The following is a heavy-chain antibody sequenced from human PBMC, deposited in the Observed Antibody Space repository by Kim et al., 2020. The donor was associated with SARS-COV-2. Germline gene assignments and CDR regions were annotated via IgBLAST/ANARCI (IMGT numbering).Heavy chain of an antibody. CDR1: GGSISSYY. D-gene: IGHD3-9*01. Sequence: SETLSLTCTGSGGSISSYYWSWIRQPPGKGLEWIGYIYYSGSTNYNPSLKSRVTISVDTSKNQFSLKLSPVTAADTAVYYCARGRRDILTGYYFVDVWGKGTTVTVSS. CDR2: IYYSGST. J-gene: IGHJ6*03. CDR3: ARGRRDILTGYYFVDV. V-gene: IGHV4-59*01.